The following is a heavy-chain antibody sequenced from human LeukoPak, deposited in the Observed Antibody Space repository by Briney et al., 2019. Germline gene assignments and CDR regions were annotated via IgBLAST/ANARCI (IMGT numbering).Heavy chain of an antibody. J-gene: IGHJ4*02. CDR1: GFTFSSYA. D-gene: IGHD6-19*01. CDR2: ISSSSSYT. CDR3: ARGHPVAVAGPPPFDY. V-gene: IGHV3-11*05. Sequence: GGSLRLSCAASGFTFSSYAMSWVRQAPGKGLEWVSYISSSSSYTNYADSVKGRFAISRDNAKNSLYLQMNSLRAEDTAVYYCARGHPVAVAGPPPFDYWGQGTLVTVSS.